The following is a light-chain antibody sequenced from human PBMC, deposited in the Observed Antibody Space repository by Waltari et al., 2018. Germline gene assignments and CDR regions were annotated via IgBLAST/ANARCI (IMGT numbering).Light chain of an antibody. CDR2: KVS. CDR1: QSLLHSDGNTY. J-gene: IGKJ5*01. Sequence: DVVMTQSPLSLPVTLGEPASISCRSSQSLLHSDGNTYLNWFVQRQGQSPKRLIYKVSKRDAGVPDRFSGSGSGTDFTLKIGTVEAEDVGVYYCMQATHRVQSNFGQGTRLEIK. V-gene: IGKV2-30*02. CDR3: MQATHRVQSN.